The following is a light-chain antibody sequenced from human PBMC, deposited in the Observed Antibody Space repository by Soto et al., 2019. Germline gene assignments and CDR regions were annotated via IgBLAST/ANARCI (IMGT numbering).Light chain of an antibody. CDR3: QQYGSSPLVT. CDR2: GAS. Sequence: EIVLTQCPGTLSLSPGERATLSCRASQSVSSSYLAWYQQKPGQAPRLLIYGASSRATGIPDRFSGSGSGTDFTLTISRLEPEDYAVYYCQQYGSSPLVTFGQGTRLEIQ. V-gene: IGKV3-20*01. CDR1: QSVSSSY. J-gene: IGKJ5*01.